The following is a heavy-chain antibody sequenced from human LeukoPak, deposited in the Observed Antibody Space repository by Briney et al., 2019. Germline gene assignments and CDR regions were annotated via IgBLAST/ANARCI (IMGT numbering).Heavy chain of an antibody. Sequence: SGGSLRLSCAASGFTFSSYSMNWVRQAPGKGLEWVSYISSSSSTIYYADSVKGRFTISRDNSKNTLYLQMNSLRAEDTAVYYCAKDCSGGSCVDYWGQGTLVTVSS. CDR2: ISSSSSTI. J-gene: IGHJ4*02. CDR3: AKDCSGGSCVDY. D-gene: IGHD2-15*01. V-gene: IGHV3-48*01. CDR1: GFTFSSYS.